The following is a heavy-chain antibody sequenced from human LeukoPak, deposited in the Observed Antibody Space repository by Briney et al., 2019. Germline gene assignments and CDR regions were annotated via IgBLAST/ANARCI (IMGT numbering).Heavy chain of an antibody. CDR2: INPNSGGT. V-gene: IGHV1-2*06. Sequence: ASVKVSCKASGYTFTGYYMHWVRQAPGQGLELMGRINPNSGGTNYAQKFQGRVTMTRDTSISTAYMELSRLRSDDTAVYYCARGCSGGSCPYPLDYWGQGTLVTVSS. D-gene: IGHD2-15*01. CDR3: ARGCSGGSCPYPLDY. CDR1: GYTFTGYY. J-gene: IGHJ4*02.